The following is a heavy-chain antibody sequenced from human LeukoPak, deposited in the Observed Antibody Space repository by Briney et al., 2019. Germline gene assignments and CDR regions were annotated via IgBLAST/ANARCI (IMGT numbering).Heavy chain of an antibody. CDR2: INHSGST. J-gene: IGHJ6*03. D-gene: IGHD3-3*01. Sequence: SETLSLTCAVYGGSFSGYYWSWIRQPPGKGLEWIGEINHSGSTNYNPSLKSRVTISVDTSKNQFSLKLSSVTAADTAVYYCASGTPPLHSDFWSGWFGGYYYYMDVWGKGTTVTVSS. CDR3: ASGTPPLHSDFWSGWFGGYYYYMDV. V-gene: IGHV4-34*01. CDR1: GGSFSGYY.